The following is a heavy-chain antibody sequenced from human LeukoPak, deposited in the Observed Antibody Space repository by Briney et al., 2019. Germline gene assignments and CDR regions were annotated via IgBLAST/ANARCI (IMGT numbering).Heavy chain of an antibody. D-gene: IGHD2-15*01. Sequence: GGSLRLSCAASGFTFSSYAMSWVRQAPGKGLEWVAFIRYDGSNKYYADSVKGRFTISRDNSKNTLYLQMNSLRAEDTAVYYCAKGPDIVVVVAALSHFDYWGQGTLVTVSS. V-gene: IGHV3-30*02. CDR2: IRYDGSNK. CDR1: GFTFSSYA. J-gene: IGHJ4*02. CDR3: AKGPDIVVVVAALSHFDY.